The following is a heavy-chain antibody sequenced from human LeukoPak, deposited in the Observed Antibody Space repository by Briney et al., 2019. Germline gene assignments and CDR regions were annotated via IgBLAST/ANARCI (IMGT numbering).Heavy chain of an antibody. V-gene: IGHV3-30*03. CDR2: ISYDGRNQ. CDR3: ARDLAYSRLDY. CDR1: GFSYSTYG. Sequence: GGPLRLSCAASGFSYSTYGMHWVRQAPLKGLEWVAAISYDGRNQNYADSVKGRFTIFRDNSQNTLYLQMNSLRVEDTAFYYCARDLAYSRLDYWGQGMLVTVSS. D-gene: IGHD5-18*01. J-gene: IGHJ4*02.